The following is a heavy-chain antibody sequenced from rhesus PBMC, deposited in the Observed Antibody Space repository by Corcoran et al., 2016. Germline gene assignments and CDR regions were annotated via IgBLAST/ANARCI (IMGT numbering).Heavy chain of an antibody. CDR2: IYGGSGST. CDR1: GGSISGYYL. J-gene: IGHJ4*01. D-gene: IGHD6-25*01. Sequence: QVQLQESGPGVVKPSETLSLTCAVSGGSISGYYLWSWIRQPPGKGLEWIGYIYGGSGSTSYNPSLECRVIISIDTSKNQFPLKLGSVTAADTAVYYWARDIAAAGIDYWGQGVLVTVS. V-gene: IGHV4S7*01. CDR3: ARDIAAAGIDY.